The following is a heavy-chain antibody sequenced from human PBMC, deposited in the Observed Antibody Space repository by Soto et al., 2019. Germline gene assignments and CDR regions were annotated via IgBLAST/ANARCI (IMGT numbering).Heavy chain of an antibody. V-gene: IGHV4-59*01. D-gene: IGHD4-17*01. Sequence: SETLSLTCTVSGGSISSYYWSWIRQPPGKGLEWIGYIYYSGSTNYNPSLKSRATISVDTSKNQFSLKLSSVTAADTAVYYCARERRGATVTREKYFDYWGQGTLVTVSS. CDR3: ARERRGATVTREKYFDY. CDR2: IYYSGST. J-gene: IGHJ4*02. CDR1: GGSISSYY.